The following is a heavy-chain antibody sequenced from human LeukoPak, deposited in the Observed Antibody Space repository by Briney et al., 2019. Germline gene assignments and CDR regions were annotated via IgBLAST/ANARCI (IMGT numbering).Heavy chain of an antibody. V-gene: IGHV4-4*02. Sequence: PSETLSLTCTVSGGSISSYYWSWVRQPPGKGLEWIGEIYHSGSTNYNPSLKSRVTISVDKSKNQFSLKLSSVTAADTAVYYCARKVYDCSGGSCYSIFDYWGQGTLVTVSS. CDR1: GGSISSYY. CDR2: IYHSGST. D-gene: IGHD2-15*01. CDR3: ARKVYDCSGGSCYSIFDY. J-gene: IGHJ4*02.